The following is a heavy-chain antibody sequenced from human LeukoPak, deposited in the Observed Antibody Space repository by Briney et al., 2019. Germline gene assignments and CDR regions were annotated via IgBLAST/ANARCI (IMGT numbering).Heavy chain of an antibody. Sequence: ASVNVSCKASGYTFTSYGISWVRQAPGQGLEWMGWITAYNDNTNYAQKLQGRVTMTTDTSTSTAYMELRSLRSDDTAGYYCARALLWFGEPSHIDYWGQGTLVTASS. D-gene: IGHD3-10*01. CDR1: GYTFTSYG. J-gene: IGHJ4*02. V-gene: IGHV1-18*01. CDR3: ARALLWFGEPSHIDY. CDR2: ITAYNDNT.